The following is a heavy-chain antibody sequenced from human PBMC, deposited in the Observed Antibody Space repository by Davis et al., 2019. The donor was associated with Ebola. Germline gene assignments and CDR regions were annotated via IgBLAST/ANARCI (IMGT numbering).Heavy chain of an antibody. Sequence: MPSETLSLTCAVYGGSFSGYYWSWIRQPPGKGLEWIGEINHSGSTNYNPSLKSRVTISVDTSKNQFSLKLSSVTAADTAVYYCARVFIGDPNYYYYYGMDVWGQGTTVTVSS. J-gene: IGHJ6*02. D-gene: IGHD4-17*01. CDR1: GGSFSGYY. V-gene: IGHV4-34*01. CDR3: ARVFIGDPNYYYYYGMDV. CDR2: INHSGST.